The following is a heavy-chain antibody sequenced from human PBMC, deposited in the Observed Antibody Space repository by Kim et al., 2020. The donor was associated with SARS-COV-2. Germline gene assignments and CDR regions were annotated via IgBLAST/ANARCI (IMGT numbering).Heavy chain of an antibody. D-gene: IGHD3-9*01. Sequence: FQGRVTMTRDTSTSTVYMELSSLRSDDTAVYYCARGGVLRYFDWPSVFDYWGQGTLVTVSS. V-gene: IGHV1-46*01. CDR3: ARGGVLRYFDWPSVFDY. J-gene: IGHJ4*02.